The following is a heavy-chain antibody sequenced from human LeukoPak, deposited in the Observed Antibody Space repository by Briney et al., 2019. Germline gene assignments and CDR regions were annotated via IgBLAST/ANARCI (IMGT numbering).Heavy chain of an antibody. CDR3: ARDKGYSYGRGLDY. V-gene: IGHV4-38-2*02. CDR1: GYSISSGYY. CDR2: IYHSGST. Sequence: KPSETLSLTCTVSGYSISSGYYWGWIRQPPGKGLEWIGSIYHSGSTYYNPSLKSRVTISVDTSKNQFSLKLSSVTAADTAVYYCARDKGYSYGRGLDYWGQGTLVTVSS. J-gene: IGHJ4*02. D-gene: IGHD5-18*01.